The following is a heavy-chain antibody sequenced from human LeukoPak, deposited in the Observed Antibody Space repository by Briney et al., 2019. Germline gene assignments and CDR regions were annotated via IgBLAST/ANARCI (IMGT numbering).Heavy chain of an antibody. J-gene: IGHJ6*03. D-gene: IGHD1-1*01. Sequence: SETLSLTCAVYGGSFSGYYWSWIRQPPGKGLEWIGEINHSGGTNYNPSLKSRVTISVDTSKNQFSLKLSSVTAADTAVYYCARGSGNYYYYYYYMDVWGKGTTVTVSS. CDR3: ARGSGNYYYYYYYMDV. V-gene: IGHV4-34*01. CDR1: GGSFSGYY. CDR2: INHSGGT.